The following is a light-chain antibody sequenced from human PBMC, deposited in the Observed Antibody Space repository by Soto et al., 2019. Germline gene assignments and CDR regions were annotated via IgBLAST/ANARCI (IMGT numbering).Light chain of an antibody. Sequence: EIVMTQSPATLSVSPGERATLSCRASQSVSSKLAWFQQKPGQAPRLLIYGVSTRATGVPVRFSGSGSGTEFTLTANSLQSEDFAVYYCQQYNNWPHTFGQGTKVDIK. J-gene: IGKJ2*01. CDR1: QSVSSK. CDR2: GVS. CDR3: QQYNNWPHT. V-gene: IGKV3-15*01.